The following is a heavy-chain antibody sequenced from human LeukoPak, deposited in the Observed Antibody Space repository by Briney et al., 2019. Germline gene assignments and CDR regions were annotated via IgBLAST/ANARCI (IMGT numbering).Heavy chain of an antibody. J-gene: IGHJ4*02. Sequence: GGSLRLSCAASGTIFSNLWMIWVRQAPGKGLEWVSSIGGGGVVTVYAESVQGRFTVSRDDSKKMVYLQMNSLRAEDTAIYYCTKGGDSSGNPSFWGQGTLVIVSS. D-gene: IGHD4-23*01. CDR2: IGGGGVVT. CDR3: TKGGDSSGNPSF. CDR1: GTIFSNLW. V-gene: IGHV3-23*01.